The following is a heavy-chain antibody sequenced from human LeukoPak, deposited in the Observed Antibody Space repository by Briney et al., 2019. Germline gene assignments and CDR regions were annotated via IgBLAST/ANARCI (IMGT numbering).Heavy chain of an antibody. CDR1: GYTFNSYA. Sequence: ASVKVSCKASGYTFNSYAITWVRQAPGQGFEWMGGNSGYNGNTNYAQKLQGRVTMTTDTSTSTVFMELKSLRSDDTAVYYCARTARYCSGGSCSYYFDYWGQGTLVTVPS. CDR2: NSGYNGNT. CDR3: ARTARYCSGGSCSYYFDY. D-gene: IGHD2-15*01. V-gene: IGHV1-18*01. J-gene: IGHJ4*02.